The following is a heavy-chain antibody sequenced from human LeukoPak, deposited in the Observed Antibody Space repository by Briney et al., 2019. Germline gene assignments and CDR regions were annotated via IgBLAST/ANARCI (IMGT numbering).Heavy chain of an antibody. CDR2: IYYSGST. CDR3: ASLGGDYYDRGYYFDY. CDR1: GGSISSYY. V-gene: IGHV4-59*01. Sequence: PSETLSLTCTVSGGSISSYYWSWIRQPPGKGLEWIGYIYYSGSTNYNPSLKSRVTISVDTSKNQFSLKLSPVTAADTAVYYCASLGGDYYDRGYYFDYWGQGTLVTVSS. J-gene: IGHJ4*02. D-gene: IGHD3-22*01.